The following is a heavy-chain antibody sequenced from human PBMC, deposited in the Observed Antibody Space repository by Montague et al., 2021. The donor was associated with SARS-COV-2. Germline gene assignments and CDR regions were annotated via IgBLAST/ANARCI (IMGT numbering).Heavy chain of an antibody. CDR3: ARPLNLYYYGSGSYSSWFDP. V-gene: IGHV4-39*01. CDR1: GGSISSSSYY. Sequence: SETLSLTCTVSGGSISSSSYYWGWIRQPPGKGLEWIGRIYYSGSTYYNPSLKGRVTISGDTSKNQFSLKLSSVTAADTAVYYCARPLNLYYYGSGSYSSWFDPWGQGTLVTVSS. CDR2: IYYSGST. J-gene: IGHJ5*02. D-gene: IGHD3-10*01.